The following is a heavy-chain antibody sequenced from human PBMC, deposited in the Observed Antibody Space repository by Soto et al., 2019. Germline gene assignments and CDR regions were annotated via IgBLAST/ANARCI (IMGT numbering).Heavy chain of an antibody. Sequence: GGSLRLSCAASGFTVSSNYMSWVRQAPGKGLEWVSVIYSGGSTYYADSVKGRFTISRDNSKNTLYLQMNSLRAEDTAVYYCARDIPVTYYYGSGSKTDAFDIWGQGTMVT. CDR2: IYSGGST. CDR1: GFTVSSNY. D-gene: IGHD3-10*01. J-gene: IGHJ3*02. CDR3: ARDIPVTYYYGSGSKTDAFDI. V-gene: IGHV3-66*01.